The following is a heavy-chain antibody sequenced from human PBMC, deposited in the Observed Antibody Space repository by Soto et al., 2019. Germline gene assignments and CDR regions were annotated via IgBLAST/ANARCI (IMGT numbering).Heavy chain of an antibody. V-gene: IGHV3-53*01. J-gene: IGHJ4*02. D-gene: IGHD3-22*01. Sequence: GSLRLPFAVPGFTVSSNYMGLVPPAPGKGLGGVSVIYVAGTTSYADAVRGRFTISRDISQKPVYLEMNSLKDDGTAVYYFARDYYDSRGYYYFDYWGQGTLVTVSS. CDR1: GFTVSSNY. CDR3: ARDYYDSRGYYYFDY. CDR2: IYVAGTT.